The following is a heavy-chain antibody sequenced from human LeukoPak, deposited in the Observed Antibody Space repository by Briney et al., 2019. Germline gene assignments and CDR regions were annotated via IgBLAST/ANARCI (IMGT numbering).Heavy chain of an antibody. CDR3: ARRSAVRGVSPSSPKVQRRHYYYYMDV. CDR1: GYTFTSYD. D-gene: IGHD3-10*01. V-gene: IGHV1-8*03. J-gene: IGHJ6*03. CDR2: MNPNSGNT. Sequence: ASVKVSCKASGYTFTSYDINWVRQATGQGLEWMGWMNPNSGNTGYAQKFQGRVTITRNTSISTAYMELSSLRSEDTAVYYCARRSAVRGVSPSSPKVQRRHYYYYMDVWGKGTTVTVSS.